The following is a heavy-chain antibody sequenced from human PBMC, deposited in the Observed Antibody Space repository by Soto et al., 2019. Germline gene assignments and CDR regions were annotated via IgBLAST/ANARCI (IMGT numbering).Heavy chain of an antibody. CDR2: IYHSGST. Sequence: PSETLSLTCAVSGYSISSGYYWGWIRQPPGKGLEWIGSIYHSGSTYYNPSLKSRVTISVDTSKNQFSLKLSSVTAADTAVYYCARDLKGPNYYYAMDVWGQGTTVTVSS. J-gene: IGHJ6*02. V-gene: IGHV4-38-2*02. CDR1: GYSISSGYY. CDR3: ARDLKGPNYYYAMDV.